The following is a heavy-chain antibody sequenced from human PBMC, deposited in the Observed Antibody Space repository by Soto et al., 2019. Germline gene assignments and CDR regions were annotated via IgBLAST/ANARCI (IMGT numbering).Heavy chain of an antibody. J-gene: IGHJ3*02. Sequence: GGSLRLSCAASGFTFSSYAMSWVRQAPGKGLEWVSAISGSGGSTYYADSVKGRFTISRDNSKNTLYLQMNSLRAEDTAVYYCAKVERQWLVILQANDAFDIWGQGTMVTVSS. V-gene: IGHV3-23*01. CDR3: AKVERQWLVILQANDAFDI. CDR1: GFTFSSYA. CDR2: ISGSGGST. D-gene: IGHD6-19*01.